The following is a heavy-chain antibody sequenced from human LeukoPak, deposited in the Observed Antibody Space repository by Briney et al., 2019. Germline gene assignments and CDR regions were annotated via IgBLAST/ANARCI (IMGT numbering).Heavy chain of an antibody. CDR3: ARDLGENYYDSSGYYELDY. Sequence: GSLRLSCAASGFTFGTYAMTWVRQAPGKGLEWVSTISGSGANTYYADSVKGRFTISRDNSKNTLYLQMNSLRAEDTAVYYCARDLGENYYDSSGYYELDYWGQGTLVTVSS. D-gene: IGHD3-22*01. CDR2: ISGSGANT. J-gene: IGHJ4*02. CDR1: GFTFGTYA. V-gene: IGHV3-23*01.